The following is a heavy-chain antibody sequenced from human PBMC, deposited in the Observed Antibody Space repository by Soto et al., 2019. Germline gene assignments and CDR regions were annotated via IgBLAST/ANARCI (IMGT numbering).Heavy chain of an antibody. D-gene: IGHD6-19*01. V-gene: IGHV1-69*01. CDR2: IIPIFGTA. CDR3: ARQGRNSSGWYFFYFDY. CDR1: GGAFSSYA. J-gene: IGHJ4*02. Sequence: QVQLVQSGAEVKKPGSSVKVSCKASGGAFSSYAISWVRQAPGQGLEWMGGIIPIFGTANYAQKFQGRVTITADESTSTAYMELSSLRSEDTAVYYCARQGRNSSGWYFFYFDYWGQGTLVTVSS.